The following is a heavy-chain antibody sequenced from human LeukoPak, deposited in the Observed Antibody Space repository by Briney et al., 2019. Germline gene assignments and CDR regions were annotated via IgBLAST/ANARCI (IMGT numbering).Heavy chain of an antibody. Sequence: GGSLRLSCAASGFTFDDYGMSWVRQAPGKGLEWVSGINWNGGSTGYADSVKGRFTISRDNAKNSLYLQMNSLRAEDTALYYCARDGGYCSSTSCYDGYYFDYWGQGTLVTVSS. D-gene: IGHD2-2*01. V-gene: IGHV3-20*04. CDR2: INWNGGST. CDR3: ARDGGYCSSTSCYDGYYFDY. CDR1: GFTFDDYG. J-gene: IGHJ4*02.